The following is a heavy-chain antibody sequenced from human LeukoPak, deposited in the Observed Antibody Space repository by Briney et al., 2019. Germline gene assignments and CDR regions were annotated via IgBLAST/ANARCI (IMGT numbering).Heavy chain of an antibody. J-gene: IGHJ3*02. CDR3: ARPYYFDSTGTVLGAFDI. CDR2: IKEDGSEK. V-gene: IGHV3-7*01. CDR1: GFTFSYYW. Sequence: PGGSLRLSCAASGFTFSYYWMNWVRQAPGKGLEWVANIKEDGSEKYYVDSVKGRFTISRDNAKNSLYLQVNSLRAEDTAVYYCARPYYFDSTGTVLGAFDIWGQGTMVTVSS. D-gene: IGHD3-22*01.